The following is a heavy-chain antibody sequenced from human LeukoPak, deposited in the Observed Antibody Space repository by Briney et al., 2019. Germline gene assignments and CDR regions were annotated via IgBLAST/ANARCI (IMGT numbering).Heavy chain of an antibody. D-gene: IGHD2-2*01. CDR3: AREKIVVVPAAMVGWFDP. CDR1: GGTFSSYA. V-gene: IGHV1-69*01. J-gene: IGHJ5*02. CDR2: IIPIFGTA. Sequence: SVKVSCKASGGTFSSYAISWVRQAPGQGLEWMGGIIPIFGTANYAQKFQGRVTITADESTSTAYRELSSLRSEDTAVYYCAREKIVVVPAAMVGWFDPWGQGTLVTVSS.